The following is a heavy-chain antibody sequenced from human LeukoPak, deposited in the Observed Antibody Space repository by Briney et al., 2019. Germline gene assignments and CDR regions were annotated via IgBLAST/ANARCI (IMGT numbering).Heavy chain of an antibody. J-gene: IGHJ4*02. CDR3: VSPRGFSYGYFDY. CDR1: GGSISSSSAY. CDR2: IYYSKNT. V-gene: IGHV4-39*01. Sequence: SETLSLTCTISGGSISSSSAYWGWIRQPPGKGLEWIGSIYYSKNTYYNPSLKSRVTISADTSKNQFSLTLGSVSATDTAVYYCVSPRGFSYGYFDYWGQGTLVTISS. D-gene: IGHD5-18*01.